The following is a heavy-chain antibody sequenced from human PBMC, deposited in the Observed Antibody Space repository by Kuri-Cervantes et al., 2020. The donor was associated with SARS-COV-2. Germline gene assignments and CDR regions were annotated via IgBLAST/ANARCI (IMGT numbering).Heavy chain of an antibody. V-gene: IGHV1-2*06. CDR2: INCNDAWT. CDR3: ARDRHSPWCSSTSCYGPGDGFDP. Sequence: ASVKVSCKASGYSFTDYYIHWVRQAPGQRPEWMGLINCNDAWTNSAQRFQGRVTMTRDTSTSTVYMELSSLRSEDTAVYYCARDRHSPWCSSTSCYGPGDGFDPWGQGTLVTVSS. D-gene: IGHD2-2*01. J-gene: IGHJ5*02. CDR1: GYSFTDYY.